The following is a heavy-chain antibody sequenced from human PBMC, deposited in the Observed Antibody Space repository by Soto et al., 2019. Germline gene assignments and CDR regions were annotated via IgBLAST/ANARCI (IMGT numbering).Heavy chain of an antibody. CDR2: IIPIFGTA. J-gene: IGHJ4*02. CDR1: GGTFSSYA. Sequence: QVQLVQSWAEVKQPGASVKVSCKASGGTFSSYAISWVRQAPGQVLEWMGGIIPIFGTANYAQKFQGRVKITADESTSTAYMELSSLRSEDTAVYYCARSSGWYTPYYCDYWGQGTLFTVSS. D-gene: IGHD6-19*01. V-gene: IGHV1-69*01. CDR3: ARSSGWYTPYYCDY.